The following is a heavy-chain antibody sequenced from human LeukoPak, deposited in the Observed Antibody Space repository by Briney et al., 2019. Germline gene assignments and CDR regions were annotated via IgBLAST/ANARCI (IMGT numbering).Heavy chain of an antibody. J-gene: IGHJ4*02. Sequence: GGSLRLSCAASGFTVSSNYMSWVRQAPGKGLEWVSVIYSGGSTYYADSVKGRFTISRDNSKNTLYLQMNSLRAADTAVYYCARHGGYRSGSYESWGQGTLVTVSS. V-gene: IGHV3-66*04. CDR3: ARHGGYRSGSYES. CDR1: GFTVSSNY. D-gene: IGHD3-10*01. CDR2: IYSGGST.